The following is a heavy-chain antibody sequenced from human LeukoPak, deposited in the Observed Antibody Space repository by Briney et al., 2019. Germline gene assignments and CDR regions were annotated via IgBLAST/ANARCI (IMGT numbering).Heavy chain of an antibody. CDR2: IYYSGST. CDR1: GGSISSYY. V-gene: IGHV4-59*01. Sequence: SETLSLTCTVSGGSISSYYWSWIRQPPGKGLELIGYIYYSGSTNYNPSLKSRVTISVDTSKNQFSLKLSSVTAADTAVYYCARGGVTYYYDSSGYYYFDYWGQGTLVTVSS. CDR3: ARGGVTYYYDSSGYYYFDY. J-gene: IGHJ4*02. D-gene: IGHD3-22*01.